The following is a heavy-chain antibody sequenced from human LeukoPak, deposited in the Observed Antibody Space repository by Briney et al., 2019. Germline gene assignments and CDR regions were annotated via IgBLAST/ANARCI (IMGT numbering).Heavy chain of an antibody. J-gene: IGHJ6*03. D-gene: IGHD2-2*02. V-gene: IGHV1-69*05. CDR2: IIPIFGTA. CDR3: AVYPGYCSSTSCYTGRYYYYYMDV. Sequence: GASVKVSCKASGGTFSSYAISWVRQAPGQGLEWMGGIIPIFGTANYAQKFQGRVTITTDESTSTAYMELSSLRSEDTAVYYCAVYPGYCSSTSCYTGRYYYYYMDVWGKGTTVTVSS. CDR1: GGTFSSYA.